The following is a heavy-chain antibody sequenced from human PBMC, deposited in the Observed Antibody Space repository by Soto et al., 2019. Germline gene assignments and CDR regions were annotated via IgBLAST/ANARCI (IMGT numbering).Heavy chain of an antibody. CDR1: GSSISRDY. CDR3: ARGGYSSGWYGGGYYYYGMDV. Sequence: SEALSLTCPVPGSSISRDYWIWIRQPAGEGIEWIGRIYTSGSTNYNPSLKSRVTMSVDTSKNQFSLKLSSVTAADTAVYYCARGGYSSGWYGGGYYYYGMDVWGQGTTVTVSS. J-gene: IGHJ6*02. D-gene: IGHD6-19*01. V-gene: IGHV4-4*07. CDR2: IYTSGST.